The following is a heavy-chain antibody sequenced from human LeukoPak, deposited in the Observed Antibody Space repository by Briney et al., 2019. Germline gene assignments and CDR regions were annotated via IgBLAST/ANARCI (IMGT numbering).Heavy chain of an antibody. J-gene: IGHJ6*03. CDR3: ARAVAARHDYYYYCMDV. Sequence: GGSLRLSCAASGFTFSSYSMNWVRQAPGKGLEWVSYISSSSSTIYYADSVKGRFTISRDNAKKSLYLQMNSLRAEDTAVYYCARAVAARHDYYYYCMDVWGKGTTVTVSS. CDR1: GFTFSSYS. D-gene: IGHD6-6*01. V-gene: IGHV3-48*01. CDR2: ISSSSSTI.